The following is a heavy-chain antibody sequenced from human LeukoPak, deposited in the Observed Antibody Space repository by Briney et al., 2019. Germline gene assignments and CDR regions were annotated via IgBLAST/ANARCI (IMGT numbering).Heavy chain of an antibody. Sequence: GGSLRLSCAVSGFTVSDNYMTWVRQAPGKGLEWVSIIYSGGSTYYADSVKGRFTISRDNSKNTLYLQMNSLRAEDTAVYYCARVRGVIESGPGRYWGQGTLVTVSS. D-gene: IGHD3-10*01. V-gene: IGHV3-53*05. CDR3: ARVRGVIESGPGRY. CDR2: IYSGGST. J-gene: IGHJ4*02. CDR1: GFTVSDNY.